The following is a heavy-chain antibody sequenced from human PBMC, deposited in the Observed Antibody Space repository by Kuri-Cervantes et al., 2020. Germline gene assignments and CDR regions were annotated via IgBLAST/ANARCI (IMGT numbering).Heavy chain of an antibody. D-gene: IGHD3/OR15-3a*01. J-gene: IGHJ6*02. CDR3: ARDGGYDFWSGYYSGDYYDGIDV. CDR2: ISYDGSNK. V-gene: IGHV3-30*14. Sequence: GGSLRLSCAASGFTFSSYAMHWVRQAPGKGLEWVAVISYDGSNKYYADSVKGRFNISRNNSKNTLYLQMNSLSAEDTAVYYCARDGGYDFWSGYYSGDYYDGIDVWGQGTTVTVSS. CDR1: GFTFSSYA.